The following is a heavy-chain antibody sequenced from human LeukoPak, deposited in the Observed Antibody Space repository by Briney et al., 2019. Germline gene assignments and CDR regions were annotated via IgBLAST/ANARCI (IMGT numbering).Heavy chain of an antibody. CDR2: INWNGDST. CDR1: GFSFDDYG. CDR3: ARDLRVVITGSFDC. J-gene: IGHJ4*02. D-gene: IGHD3-22*01. V-gene: IGHV3-20*04. Sequence: PGGSLRLSCAASGFSFDDYGLTWVGHAPGKGLEWVSGINWNGDSTDYADSVKGRFTISRDNAKNSLYLQMNSLGAEDTALYYCARDLRVVITGSFDCWGQGTLVTASS.